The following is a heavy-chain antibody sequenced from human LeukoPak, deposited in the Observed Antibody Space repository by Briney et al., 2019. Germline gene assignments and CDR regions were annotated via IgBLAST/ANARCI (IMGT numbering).Heavy chain of an antibody. CDR2: INHNGST. J-gene: IGHJ5*02. CDR3: ASVGTAHQYNCFDP. CDR1: GESFSGYY. Sequence: PSESLSLAFSVYGESFSGYYCGWVRQPPGKGLELIGEINHNGSTNYNPSLKSRVTISVDTSKNQFSLKLSSVTAADTAVYYCASVGTAHQYNCFDPWGQGTLVTVSS. D-gene: IGHD7-27*01. V-gene: IGHV4-34*01.